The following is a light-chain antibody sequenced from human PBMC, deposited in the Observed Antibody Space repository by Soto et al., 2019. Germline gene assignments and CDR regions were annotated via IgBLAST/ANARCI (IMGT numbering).Light chain of an antibody. CDR1: QSVSDW. V-gene: IGKV1-5*01. CDR3: QQGFT. CDR2: DAS. Sequence: DIQMTQSPSTLSASVGDRVTITCRTSQSVSDWLAWYQQKPGKAPKLLIYDASSLESGVPSRFSGHGSGTAFTLPISTLQPADSATYFCQQGFTFGPGTRVDIK. J-gene: IGKJ3*01.